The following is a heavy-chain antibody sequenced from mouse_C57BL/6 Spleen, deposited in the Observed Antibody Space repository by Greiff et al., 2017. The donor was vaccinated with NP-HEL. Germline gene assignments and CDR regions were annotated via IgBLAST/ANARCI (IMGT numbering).Heavy chain of an antibody. CDR3: ARDRDDYLAWFAY. Sequence: EVKLEESGGGLVKPGGSLKLSCAASGFTFSSYAMSWVRQTPEKRLEWVATISDGGSYTYYPDNVKGRFTISRDNAKNNLYLQMSHLKSEDTAMYYCARDRDDYLAWFAYWGQGTLVTVSA. D-gene: IGHD2-4*01. CDR1: GFTFSSYA. J-gene: IGHJ3*01. CDR2: ISDGGSYT. V-gene: IGHV5-4*01.